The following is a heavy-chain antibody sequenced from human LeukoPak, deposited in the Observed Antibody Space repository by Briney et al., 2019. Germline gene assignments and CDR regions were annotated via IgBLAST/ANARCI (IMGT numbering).Heavy chain of an antibody. Sequence: ASVKVSCKASGYTFTTLDINWVRQATGQGLEWMGWINTNSGNTGNAQKFQGRVTITRNTSISTAYMELSSLTSEDTAVYYCARVQRVKFPLKYYFDYWGQGTLVTVSS. CDR3: ARVQRVKFPLKYYFDY. J-gene: IGHJ4*02. CDR1: GYTFTTLD. CDR2: INTNSGNT. D-gene: IGHD3-10*01. V-gene: IGHV1-8*03.